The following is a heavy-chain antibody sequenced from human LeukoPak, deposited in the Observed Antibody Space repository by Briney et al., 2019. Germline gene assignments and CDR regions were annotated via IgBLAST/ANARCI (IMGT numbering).Heavy chain of an antibody. CDR3: ARASASGSYSGDMSLRY. V-gene: IGHV3-30*02. CDR1: GFTFSSYG. Sequence: PGGSLRLSCAASGFTFSSYGMHWVRQAPGKGLEWVAFIRYDGSNKYYADSVKGRLTISRDNSKNTLYLQMNSLRAEDTAVYYCARASASGSYSGDMSLRYWGQGTLVTVSS. CDR2: IRYDGSNK. J-gene: IGHJ4*02. D-gene: IGHD3-10*01.